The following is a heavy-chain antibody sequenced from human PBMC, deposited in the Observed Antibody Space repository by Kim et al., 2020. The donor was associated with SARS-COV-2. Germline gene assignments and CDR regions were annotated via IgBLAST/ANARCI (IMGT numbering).Heavy chain of an antibody. CDR3: ARDGLGIAAAATNY. CDR2: IKQDGSEK. Sequence: GGSLRLSCAASGFTFSSYWMSWVRQAPGKGLEWVANIKQDGSEKYYVDSVKGRFTISRDNAKNSLYLQMNSLRAGDTAVYYFARDGLGIAAAATNYWGQGTLVTVSS. CDR1: GFTFSSYW. D-gene: IGHD6-13*01. V-gene: IGHV3-7*03. J-gene: IGHJ4*02.